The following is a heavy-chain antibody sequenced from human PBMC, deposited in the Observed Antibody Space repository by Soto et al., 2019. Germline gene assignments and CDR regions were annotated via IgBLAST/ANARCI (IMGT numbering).Heavy chain of an antibody. V-gene: IGHV4-30-4*01. J-gene: IGHJ4*02. Sequence: PSETLSLTCTVSGGSISSGDYYWSWIRQPPGKGLEWIGYIYYSGSTYYNPSLKSRVTISVDTSKNQFSLKLSSVTAADAAVYYCARAPIAAGLFDYWGQGTLVTSPQ. CDR3: ARAPIAAGLFDY. CDR2: IYYSGST. CDR1: GGSISSGDYY. D-gene: IGHD6-25*01.